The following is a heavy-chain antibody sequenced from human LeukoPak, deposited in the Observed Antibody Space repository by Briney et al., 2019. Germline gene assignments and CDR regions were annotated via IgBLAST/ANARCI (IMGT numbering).Heavy chain of an antibody. J-gene: IGHJ4*02. CDR1: GFTFGDYA. D-gene: IGHD1-1*01. V-gene: IGHV3-49*04. Sequence: PGGSLRVSCSASGFTFGDYAMTWVRQAPGKGVECLGTIRTKAHGGTTEYAASVKGRFTFSRDDSKSIAYLQMNSLKTEDTAVYYCTRGDWNDDNWGQGTLVTVSS. CDR2: IRTKAHGGTT. CDR3: TRGDWNDDN.